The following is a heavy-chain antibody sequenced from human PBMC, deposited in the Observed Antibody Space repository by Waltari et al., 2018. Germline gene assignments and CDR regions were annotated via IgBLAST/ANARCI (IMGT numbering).Heavy chain of an antibody. V-gene: IGHV4-34*01. CDR2: INHSGST. CDR1: GGSFSGYY. Sequence: QVQLQQWGAGLLKPSETLSLTCAVYGGSFSGYYWSWIRQPPGKGLDWIGEINHSGSTNYNPSLKSRVTISVDTSKNQFSLKLSSVTAADTAVYYCARGSLYCSSTSCYTGYYYYGMDVWGQGTTVTVSS. D-gene: IGHD2-2*02. CDR3: ARGSLYCSSTSCYTGYYYYGMDV. J-gene: IGHJ6*02.